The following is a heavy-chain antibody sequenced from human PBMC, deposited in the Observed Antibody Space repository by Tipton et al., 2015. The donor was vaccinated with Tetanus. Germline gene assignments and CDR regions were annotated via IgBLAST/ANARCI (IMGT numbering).Heavy chain of an antibody. CDR3: AKKGGRGYSGYVGY. D-gene: IGHD5-12*01. CDR2: ISYDGSNK. Sequence: SLRLSCAASGFTFSSYGMHWVRQAPGKGLEWVAVISYDGSNKYYADSVKGRFTISRDNSKNTLYLQMNSLRAEDTAVYYCAKKGGRGYSGYVGYWGQGTLVTVSS. V-gene: IGHV3-30*18. CDR1: GFTFSSYG. J-gene: IGHJ4*02.